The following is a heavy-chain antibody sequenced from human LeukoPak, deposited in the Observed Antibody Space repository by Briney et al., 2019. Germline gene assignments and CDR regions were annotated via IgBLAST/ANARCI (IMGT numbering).Heavy chain of an antibody. CDR2: ISSSSSYI. D-gene: IGHD2-2*01. Sequence: GGSLRLSCAASGFTFSSYWMSWVRQAPGKGLEWVSSISSSSSYIYYADSVKGRFTISRDNAKNSLYLQMNSLRAEDTAVYYCAKEFLERVPPDYWGQGTLVTVSS. J-gene: IGHJ4*02. CDR3: AKEFLERVPPDY. CDR1: GFTFSSYW. V-gene: IGHV3-21*04.